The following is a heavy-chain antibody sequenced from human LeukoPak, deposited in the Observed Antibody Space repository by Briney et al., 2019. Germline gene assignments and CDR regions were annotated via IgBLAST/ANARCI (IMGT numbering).Heavy chain of an antibody. V-gene: IGHV4-30-2*01. J-gene: IGHJ3*02. CDR1: GGSISSGGYS. D-gene: IGHD2-15*01. CDR3: ARDQSYCSGGSCYSDAFDI. Sequence: SETLSLTCAVSGGSISSGGYSWSWIRQPPGKGLEWIGYIYHSGSTYYNPSLKSRVTISVDTSKNQFSLKLSSVTAADTAVYYCARDQSYCSGGSCYSDAFDIWGQGTMVTVSS. CDR2: IYHSGST.